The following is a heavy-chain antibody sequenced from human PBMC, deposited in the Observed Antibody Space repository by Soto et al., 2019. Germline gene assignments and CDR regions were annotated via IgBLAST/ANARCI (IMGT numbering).Heavy chain of an antibody. D-gene: IGHD3-16*01. CDR2: ICYTGST. J-gene: IGHJ4*02. Sequence: LSLTCTVSGGSISGVTYYWNWIRQAPGKRLEWIGYICYTGSTYYSPSLKSRVTISVHTSKTRYSLKLSSVPAADTAVYYCARAQECRLRGPVLFDYWGQGTPVTVSS. CDR1: GGSISGVTYY. V-gene: IGHV4-30-4*08. CDR3: ARAQECRLRGPVLFDY.